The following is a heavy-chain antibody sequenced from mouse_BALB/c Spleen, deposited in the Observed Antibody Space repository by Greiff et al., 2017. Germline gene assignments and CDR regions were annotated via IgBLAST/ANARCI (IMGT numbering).Heavy chain of an antibody. V-gene: IGHV1-7*01. CDR1: GYTFTSYW. J-gene: IGHJ3*01. Sequence: VQLQQSGAELAKPGASVKMSCKASGYTFTSYWMHWVKQRPGQGLEWIGYINPSTGYTEYNQKFKDKATLTADKSSSTAYMQLSSLTSEDSAVYYCARGDRYDGAWFAYWGQGTLVTVSA. CDR2: INPSTGYT. D-gene: IGHD2-14*01. CDR3: ARGDRYDGAWFAY.